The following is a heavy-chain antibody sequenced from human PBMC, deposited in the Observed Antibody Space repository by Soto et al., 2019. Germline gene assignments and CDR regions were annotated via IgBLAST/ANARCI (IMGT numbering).Heavy chain of an antibody. CDR1: GFTFSSYA. CDR3: ARDERNQLRLGPLGYYYGMDV. D-gene: IGHD2-2*01. CDR2: ISYDGSNK. J-gene: IGHJ6*02. V-gene: IGHV3-30-3*01. Sequence: GGSLRLSCAASGFTFSSYAMHWVRQAPGKGLEWVAVISYDGSNKYYADSVKGRFTISRDNSKNTLYLQMNSLRAEDTAVYYCARDERNQLRLGPLGYYYGMDVWGQGTMVTVSS.